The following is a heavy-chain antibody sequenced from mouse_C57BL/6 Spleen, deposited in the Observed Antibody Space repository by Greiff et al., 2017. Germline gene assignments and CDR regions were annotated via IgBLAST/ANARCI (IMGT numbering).Heavy chain of an antibody. CDR3: AKSEGGYYFDY. CDR2: IWSGGST. CDR1: GFSLTSYG. V-gene: IGHV2-4*01. J-gene: IGHJ2*01. Sequence: QVQLKESGPGLVQPSPSLSITCTVSGFSLTSYGVHWVRQPPGKGLEWLGVIWSGGSTDYNAAFISRLSISKDNSKSQAFFKMNSLQADDTAIYYCAKSEGGYYFDYWGQGTTLTVSS.